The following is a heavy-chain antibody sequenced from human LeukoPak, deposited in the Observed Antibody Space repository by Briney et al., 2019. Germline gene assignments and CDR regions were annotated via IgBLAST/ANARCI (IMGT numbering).Heavy chain of an antibody. V-gene: IGHV4-59*11. CDR2: IYYSGST. J-gene: IGHJ4*02. D-gene: IGHD6-19*01. Sequence: SETLSLTCTVSGGSISSHYWSWIRQPPGKGLEWIGYIYYSGSTNYNPSLKSRVTISVDTSKNQFSLMLSSVTAADTAVYFCAGRRGAVDPFDYWGQGTLVTVSS. CDR3: AGRRGAVDPFDY. CDR1: GGSISSHY.